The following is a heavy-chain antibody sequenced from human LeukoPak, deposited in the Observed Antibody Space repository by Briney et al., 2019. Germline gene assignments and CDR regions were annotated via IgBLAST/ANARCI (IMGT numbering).Heavy chain of an antibody. J-gene: IGHJ4*02. CDR3: ATDRSYSLDY. CDR1: GFTISTYW. V-gene: IGHV3-74*01. Sequence: GGSLRLSCAASGFTISTYWMHWARQAPGKGLVLVSRINRDGSSTNYADSVKGRFTISRDNAKNTLYLQMNSLRAEDTAVYYCATDRSYSLDYWGQGTLVTVSS. CDR2: INRDGSST. D-gene: IGHD1-26*01.